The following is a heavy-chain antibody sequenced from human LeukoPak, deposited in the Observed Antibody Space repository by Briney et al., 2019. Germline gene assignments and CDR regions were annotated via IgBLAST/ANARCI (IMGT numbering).Heavy chain of an antibody. CDR3: ARGTYYYDSSGYSGGDY. J-gene: IGHJ4*02. CDR1: GYTFTGYY. CDR2: INPNSGGT. V-gene: IGHV1-2*02. D-gene: IGHD3-22*01. Sequence: ASVKVSCKASGYTFTGYYIHWVRQAPGQGLEWMGWINPNSGGTNYAQKFQGRVTMTRDTSISTAYMELSRLRSDDTAVYYCARGTYYYDSSGYSGGDYWGQGTLVTVSS.